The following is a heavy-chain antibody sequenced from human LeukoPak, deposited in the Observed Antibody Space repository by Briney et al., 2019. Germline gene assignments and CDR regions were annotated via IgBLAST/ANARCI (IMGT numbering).Heavy chain of an antibody. CDR1: GYSISSGYY. CDR2: IYHSGSS. D-gene: IGHD3-22*01. CDR3: ARIGDYYDSSGYFGGLFDY. J-gene: IGHJ4*02. Sequence: SETLSLTCTVSGYSISSGYYWGWIRQPPGKGLEWIGSIYHSGSSYYNPSLKGRVTISVDTSKNQFSLKLSSVTAADTAVYYCARIGDYYDSSGYFGGLFDYWGQGTLVTVSS. V-gene: IGHV4-38-2*02.